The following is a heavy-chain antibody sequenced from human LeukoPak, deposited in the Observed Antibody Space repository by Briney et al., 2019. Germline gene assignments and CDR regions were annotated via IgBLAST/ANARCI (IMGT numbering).Heavy chain of an antibody. V-gene: IGHV3-11*06. CDR3: ATFRDYAWTH. CDR1: GFTFRDYY. CDR2: ISTRDSSSHT. Sequence: GGSLRLSCAASGFTFRDYYMSRIRQAPGKGLEWVSFISTRDSSSHTNYAESVRGRFTISRDDGQNSLYLQMNSLRAEDTALYYCATFRDYAWTHWGQGTLVTVSS. D-gene: IGHD4-17*01. J-gene: IGHJ4*02.